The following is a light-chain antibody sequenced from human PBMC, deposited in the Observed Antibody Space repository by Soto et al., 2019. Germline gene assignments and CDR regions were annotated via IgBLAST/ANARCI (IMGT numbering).Light chain of an antibody. CDR1: SSNIGAGYD. J-gene: IGLJ1*01. Sequence: QSVLTQPPSVSGAPGQRVTISCTGSSSNIGAGYDVHWYQQRPGTAPKLLIFGNINRPSGVPDRFSGSKSGTSASLAITGLQAEDEADYYCSSYTSSSYVFGTGTKLTVL. V-gene: IGLV1-40*01. CDR3: SSYTSSSYV. CDR2: GNI.